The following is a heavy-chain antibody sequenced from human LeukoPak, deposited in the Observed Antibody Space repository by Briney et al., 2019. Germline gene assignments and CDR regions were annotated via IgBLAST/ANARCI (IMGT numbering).Heavy chain of an antibody. CDR1: GYTFTSYG. CDR3: ARLGYCSSTSCFKFDY. V-gene: IGHV1-18*01. J-gene: IGHJ4*02. Sequence: ASVKVSCKASGYTFTSYGISWVRQAPGQGLEWMGWISAYNGNTSYAQKLQGRVTMTTDTSTSTAYMELRSLRSDDTAVYYCARLGYCSSTSCFKFDYWGQGTLVTVSS. D-gene: IGHD2-2*01. CDR2: ISAYNGNT.